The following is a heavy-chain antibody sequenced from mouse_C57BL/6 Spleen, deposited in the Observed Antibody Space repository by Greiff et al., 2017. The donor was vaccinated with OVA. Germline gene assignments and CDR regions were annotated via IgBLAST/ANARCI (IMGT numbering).Heavy chain of an antibody. Sequence: EVQLQESGGGLVQPGGSMKLSCAASGFTFSDAWMDWVRQSPEKGLEWVAEIRNKANNHATYYAESVKGRFTISRDDSKSSVYLQMNSLRAEDTGIYYCTSRHYYGSSYVFAYWGQGTLVTVSA. CDR2: IRNKANNHAT. J-gene: IGHJ3*01. CDR1: GFTFSDAW. CDR3: TSRHYYGSSYVFAY. V-gene: IGHV6-6*01. D-gene: IGHD1-1*01.